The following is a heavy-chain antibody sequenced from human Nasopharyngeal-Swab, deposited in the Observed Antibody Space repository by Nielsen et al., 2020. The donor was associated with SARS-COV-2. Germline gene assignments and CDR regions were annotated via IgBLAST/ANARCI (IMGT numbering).Heavy chain of an antibody. J-gene: IGHJ4*02. CDR1: GFTFSSYE. V-gene: IGHV3-48*03. CDR2: ISSSGSTI. Sequence: GESLRLSCAASGFTFSSYEMNWVRQAPGKGLEWVSYISSSGSTIYYADSVKGRFTISRDNAKNSLYLQMNSLRAEDTAVYYCARDTCSGGSCYTDYWGQGTLVTVSS. CDR3: ARDTCSGGSCYTDY. D-gene: IGHD2-15*01.